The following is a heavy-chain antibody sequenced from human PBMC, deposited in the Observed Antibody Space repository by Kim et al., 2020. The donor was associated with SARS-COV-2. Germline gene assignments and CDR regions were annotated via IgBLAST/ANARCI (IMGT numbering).Heavy chain of an antibody. CDR3: ARDYGYHIEIVY. V-gene: IGHV3-33*01. D-gene: IGHD3-9*01. Sequence: SFAAAVKGRVTISRDNSKTAIYLQMSSLRVEDTAVYYCARDYGYHIEIVYWGQGTLVTVSS. J-gene: IGHJ4*02.